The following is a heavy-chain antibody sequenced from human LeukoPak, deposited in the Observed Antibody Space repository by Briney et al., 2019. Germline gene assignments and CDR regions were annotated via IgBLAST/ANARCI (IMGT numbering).Heavy chain of an antibody. J-gene: IGHJ2*01. CDR3: ATSGGSRAYWYFEL. D-gene: IGHD3-16*01. Sequence: GGSLRLSCVTSGFTFSTYSMNWVRQAPGKGLESIAYISGSGSPIYYAASVKGRFTISRDSADNSVYLQMNNLRDEDTAVYYCATSGGSRAYWYFELWGRGTLVTVSS. V-gene: IGHV3-48*02. CDR2: ISGSGSPI. CDR1: GFTFSTYS.